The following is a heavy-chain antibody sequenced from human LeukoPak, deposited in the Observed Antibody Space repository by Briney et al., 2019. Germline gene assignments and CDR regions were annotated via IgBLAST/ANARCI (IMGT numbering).Heavy chain of an antibody. CDR1: GFTVSSNY. CDR3: ARLKYYDFWSGYYPRYFDY. Sequence: PGGSLRLSCAASGFTVSSNYMSWVRQAPGKGLEWVSVIYSGGSTYYADSVKGRFTISRDNSKNTLYLQMNSPRAEDTAVYYCARLKYYDFWSGYYPRYFDYWGQGTLVTVSS. J-gene: IGHJ4*02. V-gene: IGHV3-66*02. D-gene: IGHD3-3*01. CDR2: IYSGGST.